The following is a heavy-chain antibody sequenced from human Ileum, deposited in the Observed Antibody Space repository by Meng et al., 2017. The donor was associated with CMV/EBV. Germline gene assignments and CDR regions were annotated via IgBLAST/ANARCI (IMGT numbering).Heavy chain of an antibody. D-gene: IGHD3-22*01. CDR3: ASRSLSDSSGYYY. V-gene: IGHV1-69*05. J-gene: IGHJ4*02. Sequence: ASGGTFSSYAISWVRQAPGQGLEWMGGIIPIFGTANYAQKLQGRVTITTDESTSTAYMELSSLRSEDTAVYYCASRSLSDSSGYYYWGQGTLVTVSS. CDR1: GGTFSSYA. CDR2: IIPIFGTA.